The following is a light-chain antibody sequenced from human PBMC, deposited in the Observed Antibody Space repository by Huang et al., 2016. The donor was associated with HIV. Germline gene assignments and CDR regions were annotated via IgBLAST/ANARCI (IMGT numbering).Light chain of an antibody. CDR3: QQYNTSPRT. CDR2: GSS. J-gene: IGKJ1*01. V-gene: IGKV3-15*01. Sequence: ENLMTQSPSTLSVSPGESATLSCRASQSVFKNLAWYQQKPGQAHKLLIYGSSTRAAGIPARFSGSGSGTDFTLTISSLQSEDFAVYYCQQYNTSPRTFGQGTKVEV. CDR1: QSVFKN.